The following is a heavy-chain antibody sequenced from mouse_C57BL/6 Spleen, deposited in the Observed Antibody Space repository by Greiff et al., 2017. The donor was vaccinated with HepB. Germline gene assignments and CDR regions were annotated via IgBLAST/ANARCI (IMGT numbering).Heavy chain of an antibody. Sequence: QVQLKQPGAELVRPGSSVKLSCKASGYTFTSYWMDWVKQRPGQGLEWIGNIYPSDSETHYNQKFKDKATLTVDKSSSTAYMQLSSLTSEDSAVYYCARENYGNWYFDVWGTGTTVTVSS. J-gene: IGHJ1*03. CDR1: GYTFTSYW. D-gene: IGHD2-1*01. V-gene: IGHV1-61*01. CDR2: IYPSDSET. CDR3: ARENYGNWYFDV.